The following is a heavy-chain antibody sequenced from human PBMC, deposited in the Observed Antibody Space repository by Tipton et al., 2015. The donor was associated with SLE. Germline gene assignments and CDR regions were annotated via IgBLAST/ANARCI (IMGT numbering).Heavy chain of an antibody. V-gene: IGHV4-39*07. CDR1: GASLSSSRYY. CDR3: ARDHRVNFDWILLDY. J-gene: IGHJ4*02. Sequence: TLSLTCTVSGASLSSSRYYWAWIRQPPGKGLEWIGSIYYSGTSTYNPSLKSRVTMSLDSSKNQFSLKLTSVTAADTAVYYCARDHRVNFDWILLDYWGQGALVSVSS. CDR2: IYYSGTS. D-gene: IGHD3-9*01.